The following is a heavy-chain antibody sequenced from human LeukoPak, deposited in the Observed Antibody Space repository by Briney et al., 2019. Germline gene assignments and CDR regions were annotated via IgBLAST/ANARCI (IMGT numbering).Heavy chain of an antibody. CDR1: GFTFSSYA. D-gene: IGHD3-10*01. CDR3: ARDIASAIWFGELYYYGMDV. Sequence: PGRSLRLSCAASGFTFSSYAMHWVRQAPGKGLEWVAVISYDGSNKYYADSVKGRFTISRDNSKNTLYLQMNSLRAEDTAAYYCARDIASAIWFGELYYYGMDVWGKGTTVTVSS. CDR2: ISYDGSNK. J-gene: IGHJ6*04. V-gene: IGHV3-30*04.